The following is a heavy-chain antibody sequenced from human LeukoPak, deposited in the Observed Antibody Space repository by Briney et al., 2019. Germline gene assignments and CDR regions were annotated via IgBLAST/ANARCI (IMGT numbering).Heavy chain of an antibody. CDR1: GFTFSSYA. CDR3: ATSPGLLLDYFDY. J-gene: IGHJ4*02. D-gene: IGHD2-15*01. CDR2: ISGSGGST. V-gene: IGHV3-23*01. Sequence: GGSLRLSCAASGFTFSSYAMSWVRQAPGKGLEWVSAISGSGGSTYYADSVKGRFTISRDNSKNTLYLQMNSLRAEDTAVYYCATSPGLLLDYFDYWGQGTLVTVSS.